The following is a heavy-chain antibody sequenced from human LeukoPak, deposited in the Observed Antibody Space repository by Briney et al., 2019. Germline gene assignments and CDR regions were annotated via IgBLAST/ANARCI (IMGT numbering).Heavy chain of an antibody. CDR1: GYTFTTYA. D-gene: IGHD2-15*01. J-gene: IGHJ4*02. Sequence: ASVKGSCKASGYTFTTYAMSCVRQAPGQGLEWMGWINTNTGKPTYAQDFTGRFVFSLDTSVSTAYLQISSLKAEDSALYYCARARYCSDGSCYGDHWGQGTLVTVSS. V-gene: IGHV7-4-1*02. CDR3: ARARYCSDGSCYGDH. CDR2: INTNTGKP.